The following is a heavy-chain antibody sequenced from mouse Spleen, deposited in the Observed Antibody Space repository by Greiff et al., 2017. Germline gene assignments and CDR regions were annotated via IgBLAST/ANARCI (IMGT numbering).Heavy chain of an antibody. CDR2: ISDGGSYT. Sequence: EVQLVESGGGLVKPGGSLKLSCAASGFTFSSYAMSWVRQTPEKRLEWVATISDGGSYTYYPDNVKGRFTISRDNAKNNLFLQMSHLKSEDTAMYYCARGEGRSYFDYWGQGTTLTVSS. V-gene: IGHV5-4*01. CDR3: ARGEGRSYFDY. CDR1: GFTFSSYA. J-gene: IGHJ2*01.